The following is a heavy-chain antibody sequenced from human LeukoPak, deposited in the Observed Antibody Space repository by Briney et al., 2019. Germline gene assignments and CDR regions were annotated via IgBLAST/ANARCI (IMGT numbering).Heavy chain of an antibody. J-gene: IGHJ6*03. CDR3: ARVPLGYCSSTSCYKDYYYMDV. V-gene: IGHV1-2*02. CDR2: INPNSGGT. D-gene: IGHD2-2*02. Sequence: ASVKVSCKASGYTFTGYYMHWVRQAPGQGLEWMGWINPNSGGTNYAQKFQGRVTMTRDTSISTAYMELSRLRSDDTAVYYCARVPLGYCSSTSCYKDYYYMDVWGKGTTVTVSS. CDR1: GYTFTGYY.